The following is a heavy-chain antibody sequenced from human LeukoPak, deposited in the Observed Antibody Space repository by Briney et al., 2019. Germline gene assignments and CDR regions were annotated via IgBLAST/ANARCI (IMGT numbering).Heavy chain of an antibody. D-gene: IGHD4-17*01. V-gene: IGHV3-23*01. CDR1: GITFSSYW. CDR2: ISSRHLTT. CDR3: TKDPNGDYVGAFDP. Sequence: GGSLRLTCVASGITFSSYWMIWVRQAPGKGLEWVSSISSRHLTTYYTDSVKGRFTISRDNSKNTLYLQMNSLRAEDTAVYYCTKDPNGDYVGAFDPWGQGTLVTVSS. J-gene: IGHJ5*02.